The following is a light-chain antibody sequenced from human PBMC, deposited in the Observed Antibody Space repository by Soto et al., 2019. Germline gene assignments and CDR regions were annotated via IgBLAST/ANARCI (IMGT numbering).Light chain of an antibody. J-gene: IGKJ3*01. CDR1: QSISSW. Sequence: DIEMTQSPSTLSASAGDRVTITCRASQSISSWLAWYQQKPGKAPKLLIYKASNLESGVPSRFSGSGSGTEFTLTISSLQPDDFATYYCQQYDSYSPFTVGPGTTVDIK. CDR3: QQYDSYSPFT. CDR2: KAS. V-gene: IGKV1-5*03.